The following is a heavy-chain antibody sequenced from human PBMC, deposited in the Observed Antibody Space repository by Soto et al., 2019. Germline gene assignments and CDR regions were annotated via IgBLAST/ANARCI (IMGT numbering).Heavy chain of an antibody. V-gene: IGHV3-66*01. D-gene: IGHD3-3*01. CDR1: GFTVSSNY. J-gene: IGHJ6*03. Sequence: GGSLILSCAASGFTVSSNYMSWVRQAPGKGLEWVSVIYSGGSTYYADSVKGRFTISRDNSKNTLYLQMNSLRAEDTAVYYCASTYYDFWSRYPQHYYYYYYIDVWGKGTTVTVSS. CDR3: ASTYYDFWSRYPQHYYYYYYIDV. CDR2: IYSGGST.